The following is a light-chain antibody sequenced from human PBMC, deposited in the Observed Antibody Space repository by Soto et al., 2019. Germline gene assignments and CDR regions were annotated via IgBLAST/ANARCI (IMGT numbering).Light chain of an antibody. CDR1: TGAVTSGHY. J-gene: IGLJ3*02. V-gene: IGLV7-46*01. Sequence: QAVVTQEPSLTVSPGGTVTLTCGSSTGAVTSGHYPYWFQQKPGQAPRTLIYDTSNTHSWTPARFSGSLLGGKAALTLSGAQPEDEAEYYCLLSYGGASWVFGGGTKVTVL. CDR3: LLSYGGASWV. CDR2: DTS.